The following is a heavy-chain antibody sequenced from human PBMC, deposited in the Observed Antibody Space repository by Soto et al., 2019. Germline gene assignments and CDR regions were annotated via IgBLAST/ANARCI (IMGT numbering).Heavy chain of an antibody. Sequence: GGSLRLSCAASGFTFSDYSMNWVRQAPGKGLEWVSYISRSGSDIYYADSVKGRFTISRDNAKNSLFLQMNSLRAEDTAVYYCASGTQLASYYYYGMDVWGQGTTVTVS. CDR1: GFTFSDYS. J-gene: IGHJ6*02. V-gene: IGHV3-11*04. CDR2: ISRSGSDI. CDR3: ASGTQLASYYYYGMDV. D-gene: IGHD1-7*01.